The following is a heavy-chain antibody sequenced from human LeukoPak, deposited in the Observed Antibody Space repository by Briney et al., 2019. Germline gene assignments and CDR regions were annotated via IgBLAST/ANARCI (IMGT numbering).Heavy chain of an antibody. J-gene: IGHJ2*01. CDR3: AKDLRGPAAGTWYFDL. CDR2: ITGSGDTT. Sequence: GGSLRLSCAASKLTISSYSMGWVRQGPGEGREWVSAITGSGDTTYSSDSVKGRFTISRDNSKNTLYLQMNSLTAEDTALYYCAKDLRGPAAGTWYFDLWGRGTLVTVSS. CDR1: KLTISSYS. V-gene: IGHV3-23*01. D-gene: IGHD6-13*01.